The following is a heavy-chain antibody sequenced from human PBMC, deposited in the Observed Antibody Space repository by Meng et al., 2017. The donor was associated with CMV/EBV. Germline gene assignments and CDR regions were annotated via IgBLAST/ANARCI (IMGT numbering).Heavy chain of an antibody. Sequence: GSLRLSCTVSGGSINTYYWNWIRQPPGKGLEWIGYVYYNGSTNYSPSLKSRVTISVDTSKNQFSLKLSSVTAADTAVYFCARGSTSRGFYYYGMNVWGQGTTVTVSS. CDR3: ARGSTSRGFYYYGMNV. V-gene: IGHV4-59*01. J-gene: IGHJ6*02. D-gene: IGHD3-10*01. CDR2: VYYNGST. CDR1: GGSINTYY.